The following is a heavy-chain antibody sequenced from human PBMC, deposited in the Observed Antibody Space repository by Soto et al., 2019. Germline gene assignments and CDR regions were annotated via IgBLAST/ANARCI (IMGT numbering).Heavy chain of an antibody. CDR1: GYIFVNYG. Sequence: QVQLVQSGDEVKKPGASVKVSCKASGYIFVNYGIAWVRQAPGQGLEWMGWISPYTGNTHSATKVQGRLTMTTDTSTSTAYMDLGILTSDDTAVYYCVMVDNYVTPTPQDVWGQGTTVTVSS. CDR2: ISPYTGNT. CDR3: VMVDNYVTPTPQDV. V-gene: IGHV1-18*01. J-gene: IGHJ6*02. D-gene: IGHD3-16*01.